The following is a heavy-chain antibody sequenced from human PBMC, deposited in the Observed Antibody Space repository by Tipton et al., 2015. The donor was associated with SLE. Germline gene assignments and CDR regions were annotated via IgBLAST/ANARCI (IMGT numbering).Heavy chain of an antibody. Sequence: TLSLTCTVSGGSISSSSYYWGWIRQPPGKGLEWIGYIYYSGSTNYNPSLTSRVTISVDTSKNQFSLKLSSVTAADTAVYYCARGYDSTRGLLGWFFDYWGQGTLVTVSS. V-gene: IGHV4-61*05. J-gene: IGHJ4*02. CDR1: GGSISSSSYY. CDR2: IYYSGST. CDR3: ARGYDSTRGLLGWFFDY. D-gene: IGHD3-22*01.